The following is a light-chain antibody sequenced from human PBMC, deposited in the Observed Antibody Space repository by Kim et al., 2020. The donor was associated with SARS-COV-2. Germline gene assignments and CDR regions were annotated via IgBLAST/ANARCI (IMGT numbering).Light chain of an antibody. J-gene: IGLJ1*01. Sequence: SSELTQDPAVSVALGQTVRLTCQGDSLKNYYATWYQQRPGQAPLLVLYGNSNRPSGIPYRFSGSASGNTASLTISGAQAEDEADYYCTSRDSSGDHVIFG. V-gene: IGLV3-19*01. CDR1: SLKNYY. CDR3: TSRDSSGDHVI. CDR2: GNS.